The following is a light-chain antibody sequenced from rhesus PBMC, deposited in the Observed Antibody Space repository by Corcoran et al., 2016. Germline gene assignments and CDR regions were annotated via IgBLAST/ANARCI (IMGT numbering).Light chain of an antibody. J-gene: IGKJ2*01. Sequence: DIQMTQSPSSLSASVGDRVTITCRASDNVNNYSHWYQQKPGKAPKLLIYKASTLQSGVPSRFSGGGSGTDYTFTISSLQPEDVATYYCKHGYGTPYSFGQGAKVEIQ. CDR3: KHGYGTPYS. CDR1: DNVNNY. CDR2: KAS. V-gene: IGKV1-74*01.